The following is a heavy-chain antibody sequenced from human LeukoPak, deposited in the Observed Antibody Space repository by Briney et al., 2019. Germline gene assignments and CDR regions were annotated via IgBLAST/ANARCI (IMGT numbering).Heavy chain of an antibody. CDR3: ARGRKDYYDSSGYYYRNLYYFDY. V-gene: IGHV4-34*01. D-gene: IGHD3-22*01. CDR2: INHSGST. CDR1: GGSFSGYY. Sequence: SETLSLTCAVYGGSFSGYYWSWIRQPPGKGLEWIGEINHSGSTNYNPSLKSRVTISVDTSKNQFSLKLNSVTAADTAVYYCARGRKDYYDSSGYYYRNLYYFDYWGQGTLVTVSS. J-gene: IGHJ4*02.